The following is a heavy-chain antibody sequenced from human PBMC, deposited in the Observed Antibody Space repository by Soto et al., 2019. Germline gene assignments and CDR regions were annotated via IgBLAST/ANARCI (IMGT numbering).Heavy chain of an antibody. CDR1: GGSISSGGYY. J-gene: IGHJ6*02. Sequence: SETLSLTCTVSGGSISSGGYYWSWIRQHPGKGLEWIGYIYYSGSTYYNPSLKSRVTISVDTSKNQFSLKLSSVTAADTAVYYCARRTLTYGMDVRGQGTTVTVSS. CDR3: ARRTLTYGMDV. CDR2: IYYSGST. V-gene: IGHV4-31*03. D-gene: IGHD7-27*01.